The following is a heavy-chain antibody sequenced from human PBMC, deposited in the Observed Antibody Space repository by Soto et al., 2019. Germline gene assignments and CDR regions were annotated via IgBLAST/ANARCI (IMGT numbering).Heavy chain of an antibody. Sequence: GGSLRLSCAASGFTFSGSAMHWVRQASGKGLEWVGRIRTKAHSYETDYSESVKGRLTISRDDSNNSAYLQMNSLKTEDTAVYYCTSGYYDSSGPNWGQGTLVTVSS. J-gene: IGHJ4*02. CDR1: GFTFSGSA. CDR2: IRTKAHSYET. V-gene: IGHV3-73*01. D-gene: IGHD3-22*01. CDR3: TSGYYDSSGPN.